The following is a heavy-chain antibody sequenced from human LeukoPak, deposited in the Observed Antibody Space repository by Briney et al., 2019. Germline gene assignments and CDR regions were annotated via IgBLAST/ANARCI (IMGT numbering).Heavy chain of an antibody. CDR1: GSSFTAYS. V-gene: IGHV3-48*01. Sequence: GGSLSLSCAASGSSFTAYSMNWVRQAPGRGLEWISYIGPGGDIYYADSVTGRFTVSRDTAKNSLYLQMNGLRVEDTAAYYCARRFDSWGQGTLVTVSS. CDR3: ARRFDS. CDR2: IGPGGDI. J-gene: IGHJ4*02.